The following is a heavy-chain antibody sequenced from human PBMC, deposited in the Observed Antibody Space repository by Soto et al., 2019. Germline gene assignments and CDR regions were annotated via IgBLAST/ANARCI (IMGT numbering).Heavy chain of an antibody. CDR2: ISYDGSNK. Sequence: GGSLRLSCAASGFTFSSYAMHWVRQAPGKGLEWVAVISYDGSNKYYADSVKGRFTISRDNSKSTLYLQMNSLRAEDTAVYYCAKVWGYYYDSSGWFYWGQGTLVTVSS. V-gene: IGHV3-30-3*01. CDR3: AKVWGYYYDSSGWFY. J-gene: IGHJ4*02. CDR1: GFTFSSYA. D-gene: IGHD3-22*01.